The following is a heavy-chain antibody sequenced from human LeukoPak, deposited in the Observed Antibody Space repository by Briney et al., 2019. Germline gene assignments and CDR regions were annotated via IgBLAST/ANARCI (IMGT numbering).Heavy chain of an antibody. CDR1: GFTFSSYG. J-gene: IGHJ4*02. CDR3: AKDVTPRITMIVVVIGPFDY. V-gene: IGHV3-30*18. D-gene: IGHD3-22*01. Sequence: GGSLRLSCAASGFTFSSYGMHWVRQAPGKGLEWVAVISYDGRNKHYADSVKGRFTISRDNSKNTLYLQMNSLRAEDTAVYYCAKDVTPRITMIVVVIGPFDYWGQGTLVTVSS. CDR2: ISYDGRNK.